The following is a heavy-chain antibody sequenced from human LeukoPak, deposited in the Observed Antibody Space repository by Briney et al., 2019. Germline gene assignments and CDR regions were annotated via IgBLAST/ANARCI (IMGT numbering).Heavy chain of an antibody. V-gene: IGHV6-1*01. CDR1: GDSVSSKSAV. D-gene: IGHD5-24*01. J-gene: IGHJ3*02. CDR3: ASVRWPDAFDI. Sequence: SQTLSLTCAISGDSVSSKSAVWNWIRQSPSRGLERLGRTYYRSKWHYDYAISVKGRIIINPDTSKNQFSLQLNSVTPDDTAVYFCASVRWPDAFDIWGQGTMVTVSS. CDR2: TYYRSKWHY.